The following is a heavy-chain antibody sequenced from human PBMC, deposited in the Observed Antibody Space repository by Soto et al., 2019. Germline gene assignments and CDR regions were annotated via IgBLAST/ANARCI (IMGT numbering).Heavy chain of an antibody. CDR2: SSREGDWT. CDR1: GYTLANYY. J-gene: IGHJ4*02. V-gene: IGHV1-46*01. CDR3: VREGPPSGKLFDY. D-gene: IGHD2-15*01. Sequence: QVQMVQSGAEVKMPGASVKVSCQAFGYTLANYYMHWVRQAPGQGLEWKGFSSREGDWTGYAQNVQARATVSRDTSTNTVYLDLSSLTSEDTAVYYCVREGPPSGKLFDYWGQGTLVTVAS.